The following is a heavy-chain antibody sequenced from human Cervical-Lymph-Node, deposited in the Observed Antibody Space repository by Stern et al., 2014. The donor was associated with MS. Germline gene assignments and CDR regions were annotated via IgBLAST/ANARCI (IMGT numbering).Heavy chain of an antibody. CDR3: ARQRYFDY. Sequence: EVQLVESGPEVKRPGESLKISCQASGYTFTSYWIGWVRQMPGKGLELIAIIFPGGSDIRYSPSFQGQVTISADKSSSTAYLQWNNLKASDTAIYYCARQRYFDYWGQGTLVTVSS. J-gene: IGHJ4*02. V-gene: IGHV5-51*01. CDR2: IFPGGSDI. CDR1: GYTFTSYW.